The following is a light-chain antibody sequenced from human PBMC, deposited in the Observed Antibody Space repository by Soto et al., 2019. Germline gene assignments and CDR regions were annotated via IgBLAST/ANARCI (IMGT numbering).Light chain of an antibody. CDR1: SSDFGGYNY. J-gene: IGLJ1*01. CDR2: DVS. V-gene: IGLV2-11*01. CDR3: ATWDDSLNGFYV. Sequence: QSALTQPRSVSGSPGQSVTISCTETSSDFGGYNYVSWYQQHPGKAPKLIIYDVSDRPSGVPDRFSGSKSGNAASLTISGLQPEDEADYFCATWDDSLNGFYVFGTGTKLTVL.